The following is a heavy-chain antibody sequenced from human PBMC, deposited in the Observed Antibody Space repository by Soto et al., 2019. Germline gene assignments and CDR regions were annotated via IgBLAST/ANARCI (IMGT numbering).Heavy chain of an antibody. CDR1: GASISSYH. CDR2: IYYYGSA. D-gene: IGHD3-16*01. V-gene: IGHV4-59*01. CDR3: AAAFPPEYVSPYYKMDV. J-gene: IGHJ6*03. Sequence: PSETLSLTCTVSGASISSYHWSWIRQSPGKGLEWIGYIYYYGSANYNPSLKSRVTISVDTSKNQVSLRLTSVTAADTGVYYCAAAFPPEYVSPYYKMDVWGKGTTVTVSS.